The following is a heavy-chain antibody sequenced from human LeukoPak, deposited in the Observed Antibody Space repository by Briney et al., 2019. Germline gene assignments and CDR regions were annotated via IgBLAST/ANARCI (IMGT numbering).Heavy chain of an antibody. CDR1: GFTFSTYS. CDR3: ASSYGDHAVDF. J-gene: IGHJ4*02. V-gene: IGHV3-21*01. D-gene: IGHD4-17*01. Sequence: GGSLRLSCAASGFTFSTYSMNWVRQAPGKGLEWVSSISSGSSYISYADSVKGRFTVSRDNAKNSLYLQMNSLRAEDTAVYYCASSYGDHAVDFWGQGTLVTVSS. CDR2: ISSGSSYI.